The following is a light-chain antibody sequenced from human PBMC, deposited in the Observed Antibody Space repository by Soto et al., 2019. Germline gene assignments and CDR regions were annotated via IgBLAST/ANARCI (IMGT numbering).Light chain of an antibody. J-gene: IGLJ2*01. CDR1: SSDVGGYNY. CDR2: EVT. V-gene: IGLV2-14*01. CDR3: NAYTTSSTLV. Sequence: QSVLTQPASVSGSPGQSITISFTGTSSDVGGYNYVSWYQQHPGKAPKLMIYEVTNRPSGISDRFSASKSGNTASLTISGLQAEDEADYYCNAYTTSSTLVFGGGTKLTV.